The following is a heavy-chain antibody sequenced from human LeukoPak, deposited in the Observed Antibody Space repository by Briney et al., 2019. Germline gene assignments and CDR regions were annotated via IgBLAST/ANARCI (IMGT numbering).Heavy chain of an antibody. Sequence: KPSETLSLTCTVSGVPISSDYWNWIRQPAGKGLEWIGRIYTSGSTNYNPSLKSRVTMSVDTSKNEISLKLTSMTAADTAVYYCASHPPQDSSGWLKWFDPWGQGTLVTVSS. J-gene: IGHJ5*02. D-gene: IGHD6-19*01. V-gene: IGHV4-4*07. CDR1: GVPISSDY. CDR2: IYTSGST. CDR3: ASHPPQDSSGWLKWFDP.